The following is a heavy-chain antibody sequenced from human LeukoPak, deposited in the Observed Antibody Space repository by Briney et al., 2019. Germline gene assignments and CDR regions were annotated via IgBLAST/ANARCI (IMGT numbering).Heavy chain of an antibody. CDR3: ARDQGYTSEWLDY. D-gene: IGHD6-19*01. Sequence: GASVTVSCKASVNTFSNYGISWVRQAPGQGLEWMGWISGFNGYTRYAQNLQGRVTMTTDTSTSTAYMELRSLISDDTAVYYCARDQGYTSEWLDYWGQGTLVTVSS. CDR1: VNTFSNYG. CDR2: ISGFNGYT. J-gene: IGHJ4*02. V-gene: IGHV1-18*01.